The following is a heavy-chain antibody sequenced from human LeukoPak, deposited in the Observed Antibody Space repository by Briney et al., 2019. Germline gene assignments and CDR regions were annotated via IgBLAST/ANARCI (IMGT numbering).Heavy chain of an antibody. CDR2: ISSSSSYI. D-gene: IGHD5-24*01. CDR1: GFTFSSYS. Sequence: KPGGSLRLSCAASGFTFSSYSMNWVRQAPGKGLEWVSSISSSSSYIYYADSVKGRFTISRDNAKNSLYLQMNSLRAEDTAVYYCARVCRDGYNFDAFDIWGQGTMVTVSS. J-gene: IGHJ3*02. CDR3: ARVCRDGYNFDAFDI. V-gene: IGHV3-21*01.